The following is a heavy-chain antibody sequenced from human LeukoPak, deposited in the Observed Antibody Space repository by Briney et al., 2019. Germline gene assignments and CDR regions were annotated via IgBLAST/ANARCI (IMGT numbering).Heavy chain of an antibody. CDR2: ISSSGGTI. J-gene: IGHJ5*02. CDR3: ARDESGYSGYVRFDP. Sequence: QPGGSLRLSCAASGFTFSSYEMNWVRQAPGKELEWVSYISSSGGTIYYADSVKGRSTISRDNAKNSLYLQMNSLRAEDTAVYYCARDESGYSGYVRFDPWGQGTLVTVSS. D-gene: IGHD5-12*01. CDR1: GFTFSSYE. V-gene: IGHV3-48*03.